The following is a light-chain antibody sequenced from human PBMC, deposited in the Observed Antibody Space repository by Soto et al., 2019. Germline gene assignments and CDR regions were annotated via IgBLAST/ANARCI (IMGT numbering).Light chain of an antibody. V-gene: IGKV3-15*01. CDR2: DAS. Sequence: EIVMTQSPATLSVSPGERATLSCRASQRVSRNLAWYQQKPGQAPRLLIYDASTRATGIPDRFSGSGSETEFTLTISSMQPDDFATYYCQQYNSYWTFGQGTKVDIK. CDR3: QQYNSYWT. CDR1: QRVSRN. J-gene: IGKJ1*01.